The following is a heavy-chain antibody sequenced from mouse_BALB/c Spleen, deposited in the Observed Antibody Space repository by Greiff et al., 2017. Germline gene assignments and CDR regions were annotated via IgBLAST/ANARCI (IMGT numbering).Heavy chain of an antibody. Sequence: EVQLQESGPGLVKPSQSLSLTCSVTGYSFTSGYYWNWIRQFPGNKLEWMGYISYDGSNNYNPSLKNRISITRDTSKNQFFLKLNSVTTEDTATYYCAFTTVVERWFAYWGQGTLVTVSA. D-gene: IGHD1-1*01. V-gene: IGHV3-6*02. CDR3: AFTTVVERWFAY. J-gene: IGHJ3*01. CDR1: GYSFTSGYY. CDR2: ISYDGSN.